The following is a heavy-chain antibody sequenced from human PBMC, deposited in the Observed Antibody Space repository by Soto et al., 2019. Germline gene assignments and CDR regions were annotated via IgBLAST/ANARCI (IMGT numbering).Heavy chain of an antibody. CDR2: IIPMLDIT. V-gene: IGHV1-69*02. D-gene: IGHD6-13*01. J-gene: IGHJ3*02. CDR1: GGTFSTYT. CDR3: TLGSWSAETFDI. Sequence: SVKVSCKASGGTFSTYTIIWVRQAPGQGLEWVGRIIPMLDITNTAQSYQGRVMITADKSTSTAYLELSALKSDDTAIYFCTLGSWSAETFDIWGRGTMVTVSS.